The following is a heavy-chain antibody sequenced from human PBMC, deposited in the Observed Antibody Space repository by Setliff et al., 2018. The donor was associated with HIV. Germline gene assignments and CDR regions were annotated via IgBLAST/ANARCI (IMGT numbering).Heavy chain of an antibody. J-gene: IGHJ2*01. CDR1: GGSISSSTYY. Sequence: SETLSLTCTVSGGSISSSTYYWVWIRQPPGKGLEWIGTISYSGSTYYNPSLKSRVIISVDTSKNQFSLKLSSVTAADTAVYYCASPRGYCSGGTCHFWYFDLWGRGTLVTVSS. CDR2: ISYSGST. CDR3: ASPRGYCSGGTCHFWYFDL. D-gene: IGHD2-15*01. V-gene: IGHV4-39*01.